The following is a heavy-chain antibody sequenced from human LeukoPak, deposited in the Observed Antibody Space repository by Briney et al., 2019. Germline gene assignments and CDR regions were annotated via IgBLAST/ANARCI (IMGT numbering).Heavy chain of an antibody. D-gene: IGHD3-3*01. J-gene: IGHJ3*02. CDR1: GDTFTGYY. V-gene: IGHV1-2*02. CDR3: TRSPLEDNIWSHIFPDAFDI. CDR2: INPNTGGT. Sequence: AASVKVSCKASGDTFTGYYVHWVRQAPGQGLEWMGWINPNTGGTNYPQKFQGRVTMTRDTSISTVYMELSRLRSDDTAVYYCTRSPLEDNIWSHIFPDAFDIWGQGIMVTVSS.